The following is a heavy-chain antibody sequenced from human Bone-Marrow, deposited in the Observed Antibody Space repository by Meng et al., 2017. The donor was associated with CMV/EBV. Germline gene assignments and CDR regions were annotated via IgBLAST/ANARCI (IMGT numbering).Heavy chain of an antibody. J-gene: IGHJ4*02. D-gene: IGHD3-3*01. V-gene: IGHV3-30*04. CDR1: GFILSRFP. CDR2: ISKGGCNK. Sequence: GGSLRLSCAASGFILSRFPMHWVRQAPGKGLEWVAVISKGGCNKVLADSVKGRFTISRDNSRNRLALQMSGLRTEDTAVYFCAREGPDEPIFEYWGQGALVTVSS. CDR3: AREGPDEPIFEY.